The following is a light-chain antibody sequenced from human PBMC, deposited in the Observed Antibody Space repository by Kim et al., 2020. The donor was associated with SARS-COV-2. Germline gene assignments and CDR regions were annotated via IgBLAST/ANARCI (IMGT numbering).Light chain of an antibody. Sequence: GCAGDRATLSCRARQSIDSNLAWYQQKPGQAPRLLIYGASTRATGIPARFSGSGSGTELTLTISSLQSEDFAVYYCHQYKNWPWTFGQGTKVDIK. CDR1: QSIDSN. CDR2: GAS. V-gene: IGKV3-15*01. J-gene: IGKJ1*01. CDR3: HQYKNWPWT.